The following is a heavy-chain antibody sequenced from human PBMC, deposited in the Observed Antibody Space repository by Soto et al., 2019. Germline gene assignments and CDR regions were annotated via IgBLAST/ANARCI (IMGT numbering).Heavy chain of an antibody. V-gene: IGHV1-69*13. J-gene: IGHJ6*02. D-gene: IGHD6-19*01. CDR2: IIPIFGTA. Sequence: ASVKVSCKASGGTFSSYAISWVRQAPGQGLEWMGGIIPIFGTANYAQKFQGRVTITADESTSTAYMELSSLRSEDTAVYYCARLGSGWYRDYYYYYGMDVWGRGTTVTVSS. CDR3: ARLGSGWYRDYYYYYGMDV. CDR1: GGTFSSYA.